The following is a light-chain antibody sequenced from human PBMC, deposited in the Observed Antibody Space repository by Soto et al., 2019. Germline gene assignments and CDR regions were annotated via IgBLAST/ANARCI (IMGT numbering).Light chain of an antibody. Sequence: EIVLTQSPATLSVSPGDKATLSCRASQSVSSNLAWYHHKPGQAPRLLFYDASTRATGIPARFSGSGSGADFTLTISSLQSEDFAVYYCQRYNNWPLEFSFGPGTRVDVK. CDR2: DAS. V-gene: IGKV3-15*01. CDR1: QSVSSN. CDR3: QRYNNWPLEFS. J-gene: IGKJ3*01.